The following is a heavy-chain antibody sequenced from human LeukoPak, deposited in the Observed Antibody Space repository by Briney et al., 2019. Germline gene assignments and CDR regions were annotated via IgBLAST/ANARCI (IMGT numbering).Heavy chain of an antibody. V-gene: IGHV3-48*03. CDR3: ARGYPYGADEGIEY. Sequence: PGGSLRLSCAASGFTFSSYEMNWVRQAPGKGLEWVSYISSSDTTIYYADSVKGRFTISRDNAKNSLYLQMNSLRAEDTAVYYCARGYPYGADEGIEYWGQGTLVTVSS. CDR2: ISSSDTTI. D-gene: IGHD4-17*01. CDR1: GFTFSSYE. J-gene: IGHJ4*02.